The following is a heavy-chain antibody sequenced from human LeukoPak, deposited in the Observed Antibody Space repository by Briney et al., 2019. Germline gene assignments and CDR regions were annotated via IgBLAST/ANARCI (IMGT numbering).Heavy chain of an antibody. CDR2: ISSSSSYI. D-gene: IGHD6-13*01. J-gene: IGHJ4*02. V-gene: IGHV3-21*01. CDR1: GFTVSSNY. Sequence: GGSLRLSCAASGFTVSSNYMSWARQAPGKGLEWVSSISSSSSYIYYADSVKGRFTISRDNAKNSLYLQMNSLRAEDTAVYYCARERSAAGTPFEDYWGQGTLVTVSS. CDR3: ARERSAAGTPFEDY.